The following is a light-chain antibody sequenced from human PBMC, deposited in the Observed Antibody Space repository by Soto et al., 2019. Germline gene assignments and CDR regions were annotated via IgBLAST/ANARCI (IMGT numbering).Light chain of an antibody. Sequence: QSVLTQPPSASASLGGSVTLTCTLTSDYSTYKVDWYQQRPGKGPRFGMRVGPGGIVGSKGDGIPDRFSVSGSGLNRYLTIKNFQEEDESDYHCGADHASGSNFVYVFGAGTKVTVL. J-gene: IGLJ1*01. CDR2: VGPGGIVG. CDR3: GADHASGSNFVYV. CDR1: SDYSTYK. V-gene: IGLV9-49*01.